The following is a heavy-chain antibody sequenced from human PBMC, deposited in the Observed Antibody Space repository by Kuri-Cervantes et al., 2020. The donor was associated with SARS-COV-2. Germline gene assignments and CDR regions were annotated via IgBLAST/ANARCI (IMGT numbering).Heavy chain of an antibody. V-gene: IGHV1-2*02. CDR1: GYSFTGYY. CDR2: INPNSGGT. D-gene: IGHD2-2*02. Sequence: ASVNVSCKASGYSFTGYYLHWLLQAPGQGREWLGWINPNSGGTNYAQKFQGRVTMTRDTSISTAYMELSRLRSDDTAVYYCASRSCSSTSGYTYWFDPWGQGTLVTVSS. J-gene: IGHJ5*02. CDR3: ASRSCSSTSGYTYWFDP.